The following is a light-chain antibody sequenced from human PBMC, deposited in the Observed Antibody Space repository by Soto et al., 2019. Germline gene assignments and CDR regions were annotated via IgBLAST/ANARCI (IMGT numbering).Light chain of an antibody. CDR2: DVT. Sequence: QSALTQPASVSGSSGQSITISCTGTSSDVGVYNYVSWYQHHPGRAPKLIIYDVTDRPSGVSNRFSGSKSGNTASLTISGLQAEDEADYYCISFTSSDIWMFGGGTKLTVL. J-gene: IGLJ3*02. CDR3: ISFTSSDIWM. V-gene: IGLV2-14*03. CDR1: SSDVGVYNY.